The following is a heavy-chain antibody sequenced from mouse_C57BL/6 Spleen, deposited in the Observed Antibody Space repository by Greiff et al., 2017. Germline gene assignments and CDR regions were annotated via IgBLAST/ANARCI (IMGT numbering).Heavy chain of an antibody. CDR2: ISDGGSYT. CDR3: ARDPPGVWYFDV. V-gene: IGHV5-4*01. D-gene: IGHD4-1*01. CDR1: GFTFSSYA. Sequence: EVNLVESGGGLVKPGGSLKLSCAASGFTFSSYAMSWVRQTPEKRLEWVATISDGGSYTYYPDNVKGRFTISRDNAKNNLYLQMSHLKSEDTAMYYCARDPPGVWYFDVWGTGTTVTVSS. J-gene: IGHJ1*03.